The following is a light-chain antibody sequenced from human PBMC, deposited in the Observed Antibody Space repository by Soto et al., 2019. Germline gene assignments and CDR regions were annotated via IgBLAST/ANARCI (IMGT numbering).Light chain of an antibody. Sequence: AIQLTQSPSSLYASVEDRVTITCRASQAIRTALGWYQQKPGKVPKLLIYAASILQSGVPSRFSGSGSGTDFTLTISSLQPEDFATYYCLLDFRYFWAFGQGTKVEIK. CDR1: QAIRTA. CDR2: AAS. V-gene: IGKV1-6*01. CDR3: LLDFRYFWA. J-gene: IGKJ1*01.